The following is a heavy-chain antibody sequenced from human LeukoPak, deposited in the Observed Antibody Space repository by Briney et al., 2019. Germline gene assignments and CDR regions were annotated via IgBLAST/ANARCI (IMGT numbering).Heavy chain of an antibody. J-gene: IGHJ4*02. CDR3: ARVVGSADIVVVVAAVYYFDY. CDR2: IYYSGST. V-gene: IGHV4-39*07. Sequence: SETLSLTCTVSGGSLSSYYWGWIRQPPGKGLEWIGCIYYSGSTYYNPSLKSRVTISVDTSKNQFSLKLSSVTAADTAVYYCARVVGSADIVVVVAAVYYFDYWGQGTLVTVSS. CDR1: GGSLSSYY. D-gene: IGHD2-15*01.